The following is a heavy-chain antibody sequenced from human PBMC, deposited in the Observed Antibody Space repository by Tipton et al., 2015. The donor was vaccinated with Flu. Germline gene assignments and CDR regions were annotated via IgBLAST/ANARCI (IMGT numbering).Heavy chain of an antibody. J-gene: IGHJ5*02. V-gene: IGHV5-51*01. Sequence: QLVQSGAEVKKPGESLKISCKGSGYSFATYWIGWVRQMPGKGLEWMGIIYPGDSDTRYSPSFKGQVTISIDTSKNQFSLRLSSVTAADTAVYYCARTYGPFNWFGPWGQGTVVAVSS. CDR2: IYPGDSDT. CDR3: ARTYGPFNWFGP. CDR1: GYSFATYW. D-gene: IGHD3-10*01.